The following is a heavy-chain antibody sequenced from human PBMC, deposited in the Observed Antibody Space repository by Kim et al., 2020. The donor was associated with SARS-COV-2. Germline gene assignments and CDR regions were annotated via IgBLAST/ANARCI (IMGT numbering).Heavy chain of an antibody. J-gene: IGHJ4*02. CDR3: ARLEGITIFFDY. V-gene: IGHV4-39*07. CDR1: GGSISSSSYY. CDR2: IYYSGST. D-gene: IGHD3-9*01. Sequence: SETLSLTCTVSGGSISSSSYYWGWIRQPPGKGLEWIGSIYYSGSTYYNPSLKSRVTISVDTSKNQFSLKLSSVTAADTAVYYCARLEGITIFFDYWGQGTLVTVSS.